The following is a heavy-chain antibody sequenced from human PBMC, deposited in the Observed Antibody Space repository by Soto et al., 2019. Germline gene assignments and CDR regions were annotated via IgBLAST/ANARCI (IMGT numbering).Heavy chain of an antibody. J-gene: IGHJ4*02. V-gene: IGHV3-33*07. CDR3: ATDCSDDNCYSK. CDR1: GFTFNKYG. Sequence: GGSLRLSCAASGFTFNKYGLYWVRQAPGRALEWVALIWDDGRNKYYADSVKGRFTISRDNSKNTLYLQMNSLRVEDTALYFCATDCSDDNCYSKWGQGTLVTVSS. CDR2: IWDDGRNK. D-gene: IGHD2-15*01.